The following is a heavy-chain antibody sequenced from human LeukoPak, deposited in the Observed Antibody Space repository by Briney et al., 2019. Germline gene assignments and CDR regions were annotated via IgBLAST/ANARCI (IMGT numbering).Heavy chain of an antibody. CDR1: GYTFTSYD. D-gene: IGHD3-10*01. CDR3: ARALLAPMVRGVIRPPDAFDI. Sequence: ASVKVSCKASGYTFTSYDINWVRQATGQGLEWMGWMNPNSGNTGYAQKFQGRVTMTRNTSISTAYMELSSLRSEDTAVYYCARALLAPMVRGVIRPPDAFDIWGQGTMVTVSS. J-gene: IGHJ3*02. CDR2: MNPNSGNT. V-gene: IGHV1-8*01.